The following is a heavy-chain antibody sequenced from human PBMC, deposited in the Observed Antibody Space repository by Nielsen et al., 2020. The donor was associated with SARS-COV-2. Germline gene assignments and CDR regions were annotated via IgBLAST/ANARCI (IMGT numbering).Heavy chain of an antibody. CDR3: RAVRKYLKYYFEY. D-gene: IGHD3-10*01. Sequence: GESLKISCVASGFTVRSYEMHWVRQAPGKGPEYVSTIVSNGGTTYYADSVKGRFTISRDNSNNMLYLQMDSLRPDDTAIYYCRAVRKYLKYYFEYWGQGTLVAVSS. CDR1: GFTVRSYE. J-gene: IGHJ4*02. CDR2: IVSNGGTT. V-gene: IGHV3-64*02.